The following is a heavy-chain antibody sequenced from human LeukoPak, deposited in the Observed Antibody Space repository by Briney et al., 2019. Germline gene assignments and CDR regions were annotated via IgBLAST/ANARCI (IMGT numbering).Heavy chain of an antibody. D-gene: IGHD6-19*01. CDR2: MNPNSGNT. Sequence: ASVKVSCKASGYTFTSYGISWVRQATGQGLEWMGWMNPNSGNTGYAQKFQGRVTMTRNTSISTAYMELSSLRSEDTAVYYCARGRDIAVRSYAFDIWGQGTMVTVSS. CDR1: GYTFTSYG. V-gene: IGHV1-8*02. CDR3: ARGRDIAVRSYAFDI. J-gene: IGHJ3*02.